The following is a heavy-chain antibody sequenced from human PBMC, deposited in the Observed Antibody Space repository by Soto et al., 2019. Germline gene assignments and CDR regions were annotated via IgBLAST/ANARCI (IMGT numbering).Heavy chain of an antibody. J-gene: IGHJ4*02. CDR2: ISTFNGET. D-gene: IGHD2-2*01. Sequence: GASVKVSCKASGYTFNTYGISWVRQAPGQGLEWMGWISTFNGETRYAQKFQARVTVITDTSTTTGYMELRSLRSDDTAVYYCARDVGYCSSSTCLIDHWGQGTLVTVSS. CDR1: GYTFNTYG. V-gene: IGHV1-18*01. CDR3: ARDVGYCSSSTCLIDH.